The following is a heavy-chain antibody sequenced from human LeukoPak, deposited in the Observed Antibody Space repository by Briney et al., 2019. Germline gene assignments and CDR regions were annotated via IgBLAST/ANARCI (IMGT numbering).Heavy chain of an antibody. V-gene: IGHV4-59*01. D-gene: IGHD1-26*01. CDR2: ISDSGST. Sequence: PSETLSLTCTVSGGSISSYYWTWIRQPPGKGLEWIGCISDSGSTNYNPSLKSRVTISLDTSKNQFSLKLISVTAADAAVYYCARDQKKTYSGSDYTDYWGQGTLVTVSS. CDR1: GGSISSYY. J-gene: IGHJ4*02. CDR3: ARDQKKTYSGSDYTDY.